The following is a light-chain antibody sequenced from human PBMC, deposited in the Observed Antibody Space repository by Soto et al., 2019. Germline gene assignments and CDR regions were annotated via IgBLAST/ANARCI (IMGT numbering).Light chain of an antibody. CDR1: HSINNW. CDR2: GAS. J-gene: IGKJ1*01. CDR3: QQYNRYSGM. Sequence: DIQMTQSPLTLSASVGDSVTITCRASHSINNWLAWYQQKPGQAPKLLLYGASSRDSGVPPRFSGSGYGTEFTLSISSLQPDDFATYYCQQYNRYSGMFGRGTKVEV. V-gene: IGKV1-5*01.